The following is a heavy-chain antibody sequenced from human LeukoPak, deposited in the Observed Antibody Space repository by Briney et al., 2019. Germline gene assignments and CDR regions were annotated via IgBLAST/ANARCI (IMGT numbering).Heavy chain of an antibody. CDR3: ARDYYDSSGSYYYYYMDV. Sequence: SETLSLTCAVYGGSFCGYYWSWIRRPPGKGLEWIGEINHSGSTNYNPSLKSRVTISVDTSKNQFSLKLSSVTAADTAVYYCARDYYDSSGSYYYYYMDVWGKGTTVTISS. V-gene: IGHV4-34*01. J-gene: IGHJ6*03. CDR1: GGSFCGYY. CDR2: INHSGST. D-gene: IGHD3-22*01.